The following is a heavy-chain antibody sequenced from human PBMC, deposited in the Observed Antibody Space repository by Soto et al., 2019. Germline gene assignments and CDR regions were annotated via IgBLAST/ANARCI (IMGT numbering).Heavy chain of an antibody. CDR2: ISSSSNYI. Sequence: EVQLVESGGGLVKPGGSPRLSCAASGFIFSTYSMNWVRQAPGKGLEWVSSISSSSNYIYKADSVKGRFTISRDNAKNSLYLQMNSLRAEDTAVYYCVRDLAVVTGAFDYWGQGTLVTVSS. D-gene: IGHD2-21*02. CDR3: VRDLAVVTGAFDY. CDR1: GFIFSTYS. J-gene: IGHJ4*02. V-gene: IGHV3-21*01.